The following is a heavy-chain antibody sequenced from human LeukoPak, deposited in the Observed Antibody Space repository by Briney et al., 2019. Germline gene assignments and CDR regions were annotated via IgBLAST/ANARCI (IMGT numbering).Heavy chain of an antibody. D-gene: IGHD4-17*01. V-gene: IGHV1-69*13. CDR1: GGTFGSYA. CDR2: IIPIFGTA. CDR3: ARPRILSTVTTDAFDI. J-gene: IGHJ3*02. Sequence: SVKVSCKASGGTFGSYAISWVRQAPGQGLEWMGGIIPIFGTANYAQKFQGRVTITADESTSTAYMELSSLRSEDTAVYYCARPRILSTVTTDAFDIWGQGTMVTVSS.